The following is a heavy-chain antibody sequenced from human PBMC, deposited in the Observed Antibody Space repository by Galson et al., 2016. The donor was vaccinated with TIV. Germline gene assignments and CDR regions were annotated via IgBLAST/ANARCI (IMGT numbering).Heavy chain of an antibody. CDR1: GFAFSTYA. CDR2: ISYYGSDK. V-gene: IGHV3-30-3*01. Sequence: SLRLSCAASGFAFSTYAMHWVRQAPGKGLEWVALISYYGSDKYYADSVKGRFTISRDNSKNTLYVHMNNLRAEDTAVYYCARGDYPATVTTHYYYGMDVWCQGRSVTVSS. CDR3: ARGDYPATVTTHYYYGMDV. D-gene: IGHD4-11*01. J-gene: IGHJ6*02.